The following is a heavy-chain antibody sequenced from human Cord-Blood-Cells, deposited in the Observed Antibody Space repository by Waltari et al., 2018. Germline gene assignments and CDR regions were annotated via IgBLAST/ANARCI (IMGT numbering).Heavy chain of an antibody. J-gene: IGHJ3*02. D-gene: IGHD1-26*01. CDR3: ARRHSGSYDAFDI. CDR1: GGSISSSSYY. CDR2: IYYSVRS. Sequence: QLQLQESGPGLVKPSETLSLTCTVSGGSISSSSYYWGWIRQPPGKGLEWSGSIYYSVRSYDNPSLKRRVTISVDTSKNQFSVKLSSVTAADTAVYYCARRHSGSYDAFDIWGQGTMVTVSS. V-gene: IGHV4-39*01.